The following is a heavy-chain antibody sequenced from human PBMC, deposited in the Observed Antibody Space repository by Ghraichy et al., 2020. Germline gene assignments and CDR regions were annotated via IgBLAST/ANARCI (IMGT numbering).Heavy chain of an antibody. CDR2: ISASGTNT. V-gene: IGHV3-23*01. J-gene: IGHJ3*01. D-gene: IGHD4-17*01. CDR1: GFIFRNYA. CDR3: GKDPNGDYVGAFDF. Sequence: GESLNISCAASGFIFRNYAMSWVRQAPGKGLEWLSGISASGTNTYYADSVRGRFTISRDNSKSALFLQMNSLRAEDTAIYYCGKDPNGDYVGAFDFWGRGTTVTVS.